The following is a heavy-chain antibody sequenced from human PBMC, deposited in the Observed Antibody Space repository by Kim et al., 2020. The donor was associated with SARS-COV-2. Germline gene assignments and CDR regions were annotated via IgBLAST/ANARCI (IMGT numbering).Heavy chain of an antibody. J-gene: IGHJ6*02. CDR3: ARSPPTRIAAQFNYYYYYGMDV. Sequence: SETLSLTCAVYGGSFSGYYWSWIRQPPGKGLEWIGEINHSGSTNYNPSLKSRVTISVDTSKNQFSLKLSSVTAADTAVYYCARSPPTRIAAQFNYYYYYGMDVWGQGTTVTVSS. CDR2: INHSGST. D-gene: IGHD6-13*01. V-gene: IGHV4-34*01. CDR1: GGSFSGYY.